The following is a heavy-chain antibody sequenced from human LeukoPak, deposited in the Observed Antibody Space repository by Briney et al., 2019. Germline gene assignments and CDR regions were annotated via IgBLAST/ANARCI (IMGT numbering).Heavy chain of an antibody. J-gene: IGHJ6*02. CDR3: ARDEQEDYYYYYGMDV. CDR1: GFTFSSYE. V-gene: IGHV3-48*03. CDR2: ISNSGSTI. Sequence: GGSLRLSCAASGFTFSSYEMNWVRQAPGKGLEWVSYISNSGSTIYYADSVKGRFTISRDNSKTSLNLQMNSLRAEDTAVYYCARDEQEDYYYYYGMDVWGQGTTVTASS. D-gene: IGHD1/OR15-1a*01.